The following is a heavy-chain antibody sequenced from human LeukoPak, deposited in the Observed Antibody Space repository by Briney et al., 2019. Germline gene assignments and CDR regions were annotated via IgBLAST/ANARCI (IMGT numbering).Heavy chain of an antibody. CDR3: AKESSPAGFDY. Sequence: PGGSLRLSCAASGFTFSSYGMHWVRQAPGKGLEWVAVISYDGSNKYYADSVKGRFTISRDNSKNTLYLQMNSLRAEDTAVYYCAKESSPAGFDYWGQGTLVTVSS. V-gene: IGHV3-30*18. CDR1: GFTFSSYG. D-gene: IGHD6-19*01. CDR2: ISYDGSNK. J-gene: IGHJ4*02.